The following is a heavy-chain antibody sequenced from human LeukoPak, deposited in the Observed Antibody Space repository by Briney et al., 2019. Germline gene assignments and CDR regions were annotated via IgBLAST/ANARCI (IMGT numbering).Heavy chain of an antibody. V-gene: IGHV3-48*04. J-gene: IGHJ4*02. CDR1: GFTFSSYS. CDR2: ISSSSSTI. CDR3: ARDNTMVRGVINSFDY. Sequence: GGSLRLSCAASGFTFSSYSMNWVRQAPGKGLEWVSYISSSSSTIYYADSVKGRFTISRDNAKNSLYLQMNSLRAEDTAVYYCARDNTMVRGVINSFDYWGQGTLVTLSS. D-gene: IGHD3-10*01.